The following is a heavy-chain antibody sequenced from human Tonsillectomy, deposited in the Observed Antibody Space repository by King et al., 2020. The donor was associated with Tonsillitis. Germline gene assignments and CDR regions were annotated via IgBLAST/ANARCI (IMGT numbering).Heavy chain of an antibody. CDR3: ARMRGSYPSDFDY. D-gene: IGHD1-26*01. J-gene: IGHJ4*02. CDR1: GYSISSGYY. CDR2: IYHSGST. Sequence: VQLQESGPGLVKPSETLSLTCAVSGYSISSGYYWGWIRQPPGKGLEWIGTIYHSGSTHYNPSLKGRITISVDTSKNQFSLRLSSVTAADTAVYYCARMRGSYPSDFDYWGQGTLVTVSS. V-gene: IGHV4-38-2*01.